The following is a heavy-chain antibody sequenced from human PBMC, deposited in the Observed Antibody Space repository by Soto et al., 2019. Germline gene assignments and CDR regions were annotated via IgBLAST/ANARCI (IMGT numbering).Heavy chain of an antibody. D-gene: IGHD6-19*01. CDR1: GFSLATNGVG. Sequence: QITLKESGRTLVEPTQTLTLTCTFSGFSLATNGVGVGWIRQPPGKALEWLALIYWDDDKRYSPSLMSRVTITKHTSKNQVLLTMTNMDPVDTATYFCAHIFSGGYNSGWYGFYYGSWGPGTLVTVSS. CDR3: AHIFSGGYNSGWYGFYYGS. V-gene: IGHV2-5*02. J-gene: IGHJ4*02. CDR2: IYWDDDK.